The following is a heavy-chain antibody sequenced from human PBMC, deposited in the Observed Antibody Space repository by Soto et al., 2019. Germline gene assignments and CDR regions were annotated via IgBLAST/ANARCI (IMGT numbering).Heavy chain of an antibody. D-gene: IGHD3-3*01. J-gene: IGHJ3*02. V-gene: IGHV4-59*01. CDR2: IYYSGST. Sequence: PSETLSLTCTVSSGSMSGYYWNWIRQPPGKGLEWIGYIYYSGSTNYNPSLKSRVTISVDTSKNQFSLKLSPVTAADTAVYYCARAGDYDFWSGYSNDAFDIWGQGTMVTVSS. CDR1: SGSMSGYY. CDR3: ARAGDYDFWSGYSNDAFDI.